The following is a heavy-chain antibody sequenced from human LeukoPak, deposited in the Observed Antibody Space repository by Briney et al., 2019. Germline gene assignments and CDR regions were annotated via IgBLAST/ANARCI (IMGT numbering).Heavy chain of an antibody. Sequence: GGSLRLSCAASGFTFSSYSMNWVRQAPGKGLEWVSYISGSSSYIYYADSVKGRFTISRDNAKNSLFLQMNSLSAEDTAVYYCARDLSGGSQVLDYWGQGTLVTVSS. J-gene: IGHJ4*02. D-gene: IGHD3-10*01. CDR3: ARDLSGGSQVLDY. CDR1: GFTFSSYS. CDR2: ISGSSSYI. V-gene: IGHV3-21*01.